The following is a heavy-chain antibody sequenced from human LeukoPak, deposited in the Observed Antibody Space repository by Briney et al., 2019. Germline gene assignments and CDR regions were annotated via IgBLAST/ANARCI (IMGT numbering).Heavy chain of an antibody. J-gene: IGHJ3*02. CDR1: GFTFSAYY. Sequence: GGSLRLSCAASGFTFSAYYMSWIRQAPGNGLEWVSYISSSSSYTNCADSVKGRFTISRDNAKNSLYLQMNSLRAEDTAVYYCARRAMVRGVMNAFDILGQGTRVTVSS. CDR3: ARRAMVRGVMNAFDI. V-gene: IGHV3-11*06. D-gene: IGHD3-10*01. CDR2: ISSSSSYT.